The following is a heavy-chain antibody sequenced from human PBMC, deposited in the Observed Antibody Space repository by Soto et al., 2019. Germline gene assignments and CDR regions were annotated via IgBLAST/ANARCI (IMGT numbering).Heavy chain of an antibody. J-gene: IGHJ4*02. D-gene: IGHD2-2*01. V-gene: IGHV3-23*01. CDR2: ISGSDGRT. CDR1: GFTFSNYA. CDR3: AKDSRSISYGNLDY. Sequence: PGGSLRLSCAASGFTFSNYAMTWVRQAPGKGLEWVSTISGSDGRTYYADSVKGRFTISRDNSKNTLYLQMNSLRAEDTAVYYCAKDSRSISYGNLDYWGQGTLVTVSS.